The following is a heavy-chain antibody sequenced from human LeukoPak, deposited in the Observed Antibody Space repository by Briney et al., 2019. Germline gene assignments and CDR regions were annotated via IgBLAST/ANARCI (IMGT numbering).Heavy chain of an antibody. Sequence: GSLRLSCAVSGFTLSRNAMTWVRQPPGKGLEWIGSIHYSGNAYYNPSLKSRVTISVDTSRNQFSLKLSSVSAADRGIYYCAKHEGSYFDKSGYTFEYWGQGTLVTVSS. CDR2: IHYSGNA. V-gene: IGHV4-39*01. CDR3: AKHEGSYFDKSGYTFEY. J-gene: IGHJ4*02. D-gene: IGHD3-22*01. CDR1: GFTLSRNA.